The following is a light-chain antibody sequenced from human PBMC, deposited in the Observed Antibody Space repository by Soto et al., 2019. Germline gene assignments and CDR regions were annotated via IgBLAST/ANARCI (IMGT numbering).Light chain of an antibody. J-gene: IGKJ4*01. Sequence: DIQMTQSPYAVSASVGERVTITCRASQGISHYLAWYQQRPGRVPKRLIYGASTLESGVPSRFSGSGSGTELTLTISSLQPEDFGTYYSLQHNTYPLTFGGGTKVE. CDR1: QGISHY. CDR3: LQHNTYPLT. CDR2: GAS. V-gene: IGKV1-17*03.